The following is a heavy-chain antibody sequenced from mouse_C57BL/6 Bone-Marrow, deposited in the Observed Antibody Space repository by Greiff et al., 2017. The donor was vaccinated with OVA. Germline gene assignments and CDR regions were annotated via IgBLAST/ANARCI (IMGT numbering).Heavy chain of an antibody. V-gene: IGHV1-15*01. CDR2: IDPETGGT. CDR3: TRSIYYGNPN. Sequence: QVQLQQSGAELVRPGASVTLSCKASGYTFTDYEMHWVKQTPVHGLEWIGAIDPETGGTAYNQKFKGKAILTADKSSSTAYMELRSLTSEDSAVYYCTRSIYYGNPNWGQGTLVTVSA. J-gene: IGHJ3*01. CDR1: GYTFTDYE. D-gene: IGHD2-1*01.